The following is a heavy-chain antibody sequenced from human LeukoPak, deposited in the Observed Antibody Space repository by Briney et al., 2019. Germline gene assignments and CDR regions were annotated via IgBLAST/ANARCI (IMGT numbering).Heavy chain of an antibody. Sequence: GGSLRLSCAASGFTFSSYWMSWVRQAPGKGLEWVANIKQDGSEKYYVDSVKGRFTISRDNAKNSLYLQMSTLRAEDTAVYYCARGRGSSWANYFDYWGQGTLVTVSS. CDR3: ARGRGSSWANYFDY. CDR2: IKQDGSEK. CDR1: GFTFSSYW. V-gene: IGHV3-7*04. D-gene: IGHD6-13*01. J-gene: IGHJ4*02.